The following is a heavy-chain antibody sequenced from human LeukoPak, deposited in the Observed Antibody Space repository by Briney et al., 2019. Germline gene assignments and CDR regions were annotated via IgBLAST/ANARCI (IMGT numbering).Heavy chain of an antibody. Sequence: GGSLRLSCAASGFALSSHWMTWVRQVPGRGPEWVANVNRDGSETYYLDSVKGRFTISKDNAKNSLYLQMNSLRAEDTALYHCARNNGMDVWGQGTTVIVSS. J-gene: IGHJ6*02. V-gene: IGHV3-7*03. CDR2: VNRDGSET. CDR1: GFALSSHW. CDR3: ARNNGMDV.